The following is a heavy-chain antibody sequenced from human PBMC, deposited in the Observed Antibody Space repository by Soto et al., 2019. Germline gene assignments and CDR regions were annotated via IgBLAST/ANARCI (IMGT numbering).Heavy chain of an antibody. CDR3: ARTIIVVDHTHAL. Sequence: QVQLQESGPGLVKPSQTLSLTCTVSGGSISRGDYYWSWIRQPPGKGLQWLGYIYYSGSTYYNPSLKSRVTISVDTSKNQFSLKLSPVTAADTAVYYCARTIIVVDHTHALWGRGTLVTVSS. V-gene: IGHV4-30-4*01. J-gene: IGHJ2*01. CDR1: GGSISRGDYY. D-gene: IGHD3-22*01. CDR2: IYYSGST.